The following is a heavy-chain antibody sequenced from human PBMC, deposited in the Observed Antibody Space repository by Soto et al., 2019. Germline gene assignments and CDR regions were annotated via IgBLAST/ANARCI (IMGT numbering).Heavy chain of an antibody. J-gene: IGHJ4*02. CDR3: ARDLFYYDSSGGPPNN. D-gene: IGHD3-22*01. CDR2: INPSSGSP. CDR1: GYTFTSYH. Sequence: ASVKVSCKASGYTFTSYHIHWVRQAPEQGLEWMGIINPSSGSPNYAQNFQGRVTLTRDTSTSTVYMELSSLRYEDTALYYCARDLFYYDSSGGPPNNWGQGTLVTVSS. V-gene: IGHV1-46*01.